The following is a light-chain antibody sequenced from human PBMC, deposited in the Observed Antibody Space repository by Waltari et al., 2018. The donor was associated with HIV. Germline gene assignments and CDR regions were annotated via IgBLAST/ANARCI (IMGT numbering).Light chain of an antibody. Sequence: EIVMTQSPATLSVSPGERATVSCRASQSIASNLAWYQQKPGQAPRLLLQGASTRATGIPARFSGSGSGTEFTLTISSLQSEDFAVYYCQQYNNWPITFGQGTRLEIK. CDR2: GAS. J-gene: IGKJ5*01. CDR3: QQYNNWPIT. CDR1: QSIASN. V-gene: IGKV3-15*01.